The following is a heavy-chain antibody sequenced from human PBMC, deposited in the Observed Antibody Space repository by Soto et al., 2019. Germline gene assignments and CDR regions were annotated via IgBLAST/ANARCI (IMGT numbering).Heavy chain of an antibody. V-gene: IGHV3-23*01. D-gene: IGHD2-15*01. CDR2: ISGRGSTT. CDR1: GLTFSGYG. J-gene: IGHJ5*02. Sequence: EVQLLESGGGLVQPGGSLRLSCAASGLTFSGYGMSWVRHAPGTGLEWVSAISGRGSTTYYTDSLKGRFTSSRDDSKTILFLHMNSLRAEDTAVYYCVTRCRGLQSSPPRLDTWGQGTLVTVFS. CDR3: VTRCRGLQSSPPRLDT.